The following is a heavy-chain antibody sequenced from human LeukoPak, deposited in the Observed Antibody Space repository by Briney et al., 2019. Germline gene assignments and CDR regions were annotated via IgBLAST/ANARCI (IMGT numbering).Heavy chain of an antibody. CDR3: AREGGEQQLVPADY. V-gene: IGHV4-38-2*02. D-gene: IGHD6-13*01. J-gene: IGHJ4*02. Sequence: SETLSLTCTVSGYSISSGYFWGWIRQPPGKGLEWIGSFYHSGSTYFNPSLKSRVTISVDTSKDQFSLKLSSVTAADTAVYYCAREGGEQQLVPADYWGQGTLVTVSS. CDR2: FYHSGST. CDR1: GYSISSGYF.